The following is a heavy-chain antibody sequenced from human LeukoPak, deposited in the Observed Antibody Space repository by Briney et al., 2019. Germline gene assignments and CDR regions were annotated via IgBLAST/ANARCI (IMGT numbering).Heavy chain of an antibody. V-gene: IGHV3-7*01. CDR3: ARGTRVGTPYNWFDP. CDR1: GFTFSSYW. CDR2: IREDGSEK. J-gene: IGHJ5*02. Sequence: GGSLRLSCTTSGFTFSSYWMSWVRQAPGKGLEWLGNIREDGSEKYDVDSVKGRFTISRDNAKNSLYLQMNSLRVEDTAIYYCARGTRVGTPYNWFDPWGQGTLVTVSS. D-gene: IGHD1/OR15-1a*01.